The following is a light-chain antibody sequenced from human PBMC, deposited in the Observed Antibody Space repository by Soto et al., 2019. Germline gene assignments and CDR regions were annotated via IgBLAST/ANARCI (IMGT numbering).Light chain of an antibody. CDR3: QQYGSSQWT. CDR1: QSVSSSY. V-gene: IGKV3-20*01. J-gene: IGKJ1*01. Sequence: EIVLTQSPATLSLSPGERATLSCRASQSVSSSYLAWYQQKPGQAPRLLIYGASSRATGIPDRFSGSGSGTDFTLTIRRLEPEDFAVYYCQQYGSSQWTFGQGTKVDIK. CDR2: GAS.